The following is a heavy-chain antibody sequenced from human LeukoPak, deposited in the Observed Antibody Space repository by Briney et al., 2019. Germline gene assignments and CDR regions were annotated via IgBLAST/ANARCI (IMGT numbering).Heavy chain of an antibody. CDR3: ARDFEISTYP. D-gene: IGHD3-3*01. V-gene: IGHV4-31*03. Sequence: SQTLSLTCTVSGGSITSGHYWSWIRQHPGEGLEWIGHIYYSGSTFYHPSLKSRVTISPDTSKNQFSLKMSSVTAADTAVYYCARDFEISTYPWGQGTTVTVSS. CDR2: IYYSGST. J-gene: IGHJ6*02. CDR1: GGSITSGHY.